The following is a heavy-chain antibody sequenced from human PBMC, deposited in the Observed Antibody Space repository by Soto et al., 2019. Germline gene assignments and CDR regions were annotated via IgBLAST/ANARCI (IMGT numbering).Heavy chain of an antibody. CDR2: IYYSGST. CDR3: ARIGYPFGELLPPAAFDI. V-gene: IGHV4-59*01. D-gene: IGHD3-10*01. CDR1: GGSISSYY. Sequence: SETLSLTCTVSGGSISSYYWSWIRQPPGKGLEWIGYIYYSGSTNYNPSLKSRVTISVDTSKNQFSLKLSSVTAADTAVYYYARIGYPFGELLPPAAFDIWGQGTMVTVSS. J-gene: IGHJ3*02.